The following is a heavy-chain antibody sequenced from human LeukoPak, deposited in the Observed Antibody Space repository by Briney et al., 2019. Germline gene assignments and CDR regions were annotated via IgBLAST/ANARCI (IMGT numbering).Heavy chain of an antibody. CDR2: ISGSGGST. J-gene: IGHJ4*02. CDR1: RFTFSNYA. CDR3: AKSLYGGCDY. Sequence: GGSLRLSCAASRFTFSNYAMSWVRQAPGKGLEWVSTISGSGGSTYYADSVKGRFTISRDNSKNTLHLQMNSLRAEDTAVYYCAKSLYGGCDYWGQGTVVTVSS. V-gene: IGHV3-23*01. D-gene: IGHD3-16*02.